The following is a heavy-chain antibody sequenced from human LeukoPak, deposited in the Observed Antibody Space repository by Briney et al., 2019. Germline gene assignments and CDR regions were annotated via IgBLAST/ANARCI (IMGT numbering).Heavy chain of an antibody. Sequence: PGGSLRLSCAASGFTFDDYAMHWVRQAPGKGLEWVSGISWNSGSIGYADSVKGRFTISRDNAKNSLYLQMNSLRAEDTAVYYCAKELGSYCFDYWGQGTLVTVSS. CDR1: GFTFDDYA. J-gene: IGHJ4*02. CDR2: ISWNSGSI. V-gene: IGHV3-9*01. CDR3: AKELGSYCFDY. D-gene: IGHD1-26*01.